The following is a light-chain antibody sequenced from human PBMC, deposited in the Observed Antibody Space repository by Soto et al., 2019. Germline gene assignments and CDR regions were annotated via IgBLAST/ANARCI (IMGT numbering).Light chain of an antibody. CDR2: GAS. V-gene: IGKV3-20*01. J-gene: IGKJ1*01. Sequence: EIVLTQSPGTLSLSPGERATLACRASQSVSSSYLAWYQPKPGQAPRLLIYGASSRATGILDRFSASGSGTDFTLTISILEPEDFAVYDCHQYGSSPRTFGQGTKVESK. CDR3: HQYGSSPRT. CDR1: QSVSSSY.